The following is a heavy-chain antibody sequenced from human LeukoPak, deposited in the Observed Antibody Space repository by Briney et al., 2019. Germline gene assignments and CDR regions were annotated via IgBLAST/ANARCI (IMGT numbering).Heavy chain of an antibody. D-gene: IGHD3-16*01. CDR3: ARGGTYRAFDI. Sequence: PSETLSLTCTVSGGSISSFYWSWIRQPPGKGLEWIGCIYYSGTTNYSPSLKSRVTISVDTSKNQFSLKLSSVTAADTAVYYCARGGTYRAFDIRGQGTMVTVSS. CDR2: IYYSGTT. J-gene: IGHJ3*02. V-gene: IGHV4-59*01. CDR1: GGSISSFY.